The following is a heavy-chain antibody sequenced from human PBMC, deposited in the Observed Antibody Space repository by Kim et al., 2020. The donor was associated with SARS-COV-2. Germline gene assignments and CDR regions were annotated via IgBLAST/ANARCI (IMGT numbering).Heavy chain of an antibody. CDR3: ARDLGYYDSSGSYYYYGMDV. J-gene: IGHJ6*02. Sequence: RFTISRDNSKNTLYLQMNSLRAEDTAVYYCARDLGYYDSSGSYYYYGMDVWGQGTTVTVSS. D-gene: IGHD3-22*01. V-gene: IGHV3-30*07.